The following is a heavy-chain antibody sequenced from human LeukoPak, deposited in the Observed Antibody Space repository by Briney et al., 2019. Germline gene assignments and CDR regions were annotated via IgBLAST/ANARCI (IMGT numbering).Heavy chain of an antibody. CDR3: AKDLDYGDYSGY. V-gene: IGHV3-23*01. J-gene: IGHJ4*02. D-gene: IGHD4-17*01. CDR2: ISGSGGST. Sequence: GGSLRLSCAASGFTFSSYAMSWVRQAPGKGLEWVSAISGSGGSTYYADSVKGRFTISRDNSKDTLYLQMNSLRAEDTAVYYCAKDLDYGDYSGYWGQGTLVTVSS. CDR1: GFTFSSYA.